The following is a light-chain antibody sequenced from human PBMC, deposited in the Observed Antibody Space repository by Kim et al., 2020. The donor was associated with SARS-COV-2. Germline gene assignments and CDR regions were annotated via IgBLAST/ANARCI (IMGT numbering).Light chain of an antibody. CDR3: NSRDSSGNLWV. CDR2: GKN. Sequence: SSELTQDPAVSVALGQTVRITCQGDSLRSYYASWYQQKPGQAPVLVIYGKNNRPSGIPDRFSVSSSGNTASLTITGAQAEDEADYYCNSRDSSGNLWVFGGGTQLTVL. J-gene: IGLJ3*02. CDR1: SLRSYY. V-gene: IGLV3-19*01.